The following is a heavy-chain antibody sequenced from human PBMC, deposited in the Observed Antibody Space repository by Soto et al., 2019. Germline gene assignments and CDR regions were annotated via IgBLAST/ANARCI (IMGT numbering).Heavy chain of an antibody. Sequence: QVQLQESGPGLVRPSGTLSLTCAVSGDSIIGTGWWSWVRQSPGKGLDWIGEVYHSGATNYNPSLKSRVTISVDTSRNKFSLNLGSVTAADTAVYYCVRNGYYSLDVWGQGTTVTVSS. D-gene: IGHD3-22*01. CDR3: VRNGYYSLDV. CDR2: VYHSGAT. CDR1: GDSIIGTGW. J-gene: IGHJ6*02. V-gene: IGHV4-4*02.